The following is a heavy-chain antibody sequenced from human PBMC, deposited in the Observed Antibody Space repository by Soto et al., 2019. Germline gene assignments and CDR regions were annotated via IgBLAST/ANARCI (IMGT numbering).Heavy chain of an antibody. D-gene: IGHD5-18*01. Sequence: QVQLVQSGTEVKKPGASVKVSCKASGYTFTSYGISWVRQAPGQGLEWMGWISAYDGNTKYAQNLQGRVTMTTDTSTSTAYMELRSLRSADTAVYYCVRDQAMAQFDYWGQGTLVTVSS. CDR3: VRDQAMAQFDY. J-gene: IGHJ4*02. CDR1: GYTFTSYG. V-gene: IGHV1-18*01. CDR2: ISAYDGNT.